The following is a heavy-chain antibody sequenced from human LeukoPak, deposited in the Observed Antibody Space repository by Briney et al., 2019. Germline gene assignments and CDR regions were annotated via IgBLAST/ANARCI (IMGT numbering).Heavy chain of an antibody. D-gene: IGHD3-22*01. CDR3: VREGGDSSGYYFLY. V-gene: IGHV1-18*01. J-gene: IGHJ4*02. CDR2: ISAYNGNT. Sequence: ASVKVSCKASGGTFSSYAISWVRQAPGQGLEWMGWISAYNGNTKYAQKVQGRVTMTRDTSTNTAYMELRSLRFDDTAAYYCVREGGDSSGYYFLYWGQGTPVTVSS. CDR1: GGTFSSYA.